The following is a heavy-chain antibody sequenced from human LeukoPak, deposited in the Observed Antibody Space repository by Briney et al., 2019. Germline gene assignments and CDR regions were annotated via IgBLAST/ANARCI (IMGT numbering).Heavy chain of an antibody. CDR1: GYTFTSYG. J-gene: IGHJ4*02. CDR3: ARVAGVSSGYSYFDY. CDR2: ISAYNGNT. V-gene: IGHV1-18*01. D-gene: IGHD3-22*01. Sequence: ASVKVSCKASGYTFTSYGISWVRQAPGQGREWMGWISAYNGNTNYAQKLQGRVTMTTDTSTSTAYMELRSLRSDDTAVYYCARVAGVSSGYSYFDYWGQGTLVTVSS.